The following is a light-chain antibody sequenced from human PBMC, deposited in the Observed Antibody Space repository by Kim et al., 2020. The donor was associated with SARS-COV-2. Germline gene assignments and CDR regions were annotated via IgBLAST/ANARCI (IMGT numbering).Light chain of an antibody. CDR3: HAWDISTNSYV. CDR1: ILGDKY. J-gene: IGLJ1*01. V-gene: IGLV3-1*01. CDR2: MDK. Sequence: SYELTQPSSVSVSPGQTASITCSGYILGDKYVPWYHKKPGQSPVVVIYMDKQRASRGPVRFSASNSGNPDTPTISGTPALEEADSICHAWDISTNSYV.